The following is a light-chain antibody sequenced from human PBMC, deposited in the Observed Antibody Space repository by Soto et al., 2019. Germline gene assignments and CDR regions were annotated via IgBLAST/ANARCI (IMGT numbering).Light chain of an antibody. CDR1: QSVFYSPNNKNY. V-gene: IGKV4-1*01. CDR2: WTS. Sequence: DIVMTQSPDSLAVSLGERTTINCKSSQSVFYSPNNKNYLAWYQQKPGQPPNLLIYWTSTRQSGVPDRFSGSGSGTDFTLTISSLQAEDVAVYYCQQYYDSPWTFGQGTKVDIK. CDR3: QQYYDSPWT. J-gene: IGKJ1*01.